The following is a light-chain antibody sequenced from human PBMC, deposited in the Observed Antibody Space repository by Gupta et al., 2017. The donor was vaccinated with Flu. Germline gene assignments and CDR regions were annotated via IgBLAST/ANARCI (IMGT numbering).Light chain of an antibody. J-gene: IGKJ4*01. CDR3: QQYGSSPALT. Sequence: EIVLTQSPGTLSLSPGERATLSCRASQSVSSSYLAWYQQKPGQAPRRLIYGASSRATGIPDRFSGSGSGTDFTLTISRLEPEDFAVYYCQQYGSSPALTFGGWTKVEIK. CDR1: QSVSSSY. CDR2: GAS. V-gene: IGKV3-20*01.